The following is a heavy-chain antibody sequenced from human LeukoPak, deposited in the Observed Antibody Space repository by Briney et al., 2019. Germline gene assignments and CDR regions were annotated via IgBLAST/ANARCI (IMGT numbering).Heavy chain of an antibody. V-gene: IGHV4-39*01. J-gene: IGHJ6*03. CDR3: ARQISDYYYYYIDV. CDR1: GGSISSSSYY. D-gene: IGHD3-10*01. Sequence: PSETLSLTCTVSGGSISSSSYYWVWIRQPPGKGLEWIGSMYYSGSAYYNPSLKSRVTISVDTSKNQFSLNLSSVTAADTAVYYCARQISDYYYYYIDVWGKGTTVTVSS. CDR2: MYYSGSA.